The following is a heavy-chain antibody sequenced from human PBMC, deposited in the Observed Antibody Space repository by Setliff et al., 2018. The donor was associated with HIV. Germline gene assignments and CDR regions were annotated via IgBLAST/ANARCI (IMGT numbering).Heavy chain of an antibody. CDR3: ARDMEDFGVLPSAPFDP. J-gene: IGHJ5*02. CDR1: GGSINSIDSY. CDR2: VHKSGNT. D-gene: IGHD2-2*01. Sequence: SETLSLTCTVSGGSINSIDSYWAWIRQPPGKGLEWIGRVHKSGNTDYNPSLKGRVTMSVDTSKNQFFLKLTSITAADTAIYYCARDMEDFGVLPSAPFDPWGRGTLVTVSS. V-gene: IGHV4-39*07.